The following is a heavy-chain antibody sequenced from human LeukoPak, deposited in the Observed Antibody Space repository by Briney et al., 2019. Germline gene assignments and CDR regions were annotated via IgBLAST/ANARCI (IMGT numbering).Heavy chain of an antibody. V-gene: IGHV3-23*01. CDR1: GFTFSSYG. CDR3: AKDGICSGGSCYLDATDY. CDR2: ISGSGGST. D-gene: IGHD2-15*01. J-gene: IGHJ4*02. Sequence: GGSLRLSCAASGFTFSSYGMHWVRQAPGKGLEWVSAISGSGGSTYYADSVKGRSTISRDNSKNTLYLQMNSLRAEDTAVYYCAKDGICSGGSCYLDATDYWGQGTLVTVSS.